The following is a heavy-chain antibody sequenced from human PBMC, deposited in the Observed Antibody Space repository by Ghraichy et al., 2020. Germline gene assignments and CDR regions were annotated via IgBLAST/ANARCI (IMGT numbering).Heavy chain of an antibody. CDR2: VDHTGST. CDR3: WYFDF. V-gene: IGHV4-34*01. D-gene: IGHD3-10*01. J-gene: IGHJ2*01. Sequence: SETLSLTCTVYSGSFSGFHWSWIRQPPGKGLEWIGEVDHTGSTTYNPSLNSRVTISVAVTAADTAVYYCAKWAGTAVGFNYWYFDFWGRGTLVTVSS. CDR1: SGSFSGFH.